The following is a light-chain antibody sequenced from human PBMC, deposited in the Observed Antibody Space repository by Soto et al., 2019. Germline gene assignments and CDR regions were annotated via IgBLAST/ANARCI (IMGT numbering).Light chain of an antibody. CDR1: QSLLHSDGYNY. CDR3: MQALQVTWT. J-gene: IGKJ1*01. V-gene: IGKV2-28*01. CDR2: LGS. Sequence: DLVMTQSPLSLPVTPGEPASISCRSSQSLLHSDGYNYLDWYLQKPGQSPQLLIYLGSNRASGVPDRFSGSASGTDFTLKISRVEAEDVGVYYCMQALQVTWTFGQGTKVEIK.